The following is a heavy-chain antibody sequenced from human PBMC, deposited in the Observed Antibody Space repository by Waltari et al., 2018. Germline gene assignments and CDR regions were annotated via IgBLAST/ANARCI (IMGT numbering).Heavy chain of an antibody. D-gene: IGHD3-10*01. J-gene: IGHJ3*02. Sequence: QVQLVQSGAEVKKPGASVKVSCKASGYTFTSYAMHWVRQAPGQRLGWMGWINAGNGNTKYSQKFQGRGTITRDTSASTAYMELSSLRSEDTAVYYCARDNRRLLGMGRGEDDAFDIWGQGTMVTVSS. CDR3: ARDNRRLLGMGRGEDDAFDI. V-gene: IGHV1-3*01. CDR1: GYTFTSYA. CDR2: INAGNGNT.